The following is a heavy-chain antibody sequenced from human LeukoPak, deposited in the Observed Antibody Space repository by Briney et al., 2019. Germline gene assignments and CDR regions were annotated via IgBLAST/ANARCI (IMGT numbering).Heavy chain of an antibody. CDR1: GFTFNSSW. CDR3: ATDSGYNAFDV. Sequence: GGSLRLSCAASGFTFNSSWMCWVRQAPGKGLEWLANINEAGSVTNYVHSVRGRFTISRDNAKNSLYLQMNSLGVEDTAVYYCATDSGYNAFDVWGQGTMVSVSS. J-gene: IGHJ3*01. D-gene: IGHD5-12*01. V-gene: IGHV3-7*01. CDR2: INEAGSVT.